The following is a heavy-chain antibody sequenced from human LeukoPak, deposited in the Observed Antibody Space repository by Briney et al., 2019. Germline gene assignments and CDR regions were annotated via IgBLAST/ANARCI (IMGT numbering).Heavy chain of an antibody. V-gene: IGHV1-58*01. CDR3: ARRSTWGLWIDY. D-gene: IGHD4/OR15-4a*01. J-gene: IGHJ4*02. Sequence: GTSVKVSCKASGFTFTSSAVQWVRQARGQRLEWIGWIVVGSGNTNYAQKFQERVTITRDMSTSTAYMELSSLRSEDTAVYYCARRSTWGLWIDYWGQGTLVTVSS. CDR1: GFTFTSSA. CDR2: IVVGSGNT.